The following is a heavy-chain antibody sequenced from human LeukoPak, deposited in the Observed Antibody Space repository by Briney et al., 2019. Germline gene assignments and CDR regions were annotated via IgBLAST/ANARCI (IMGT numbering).Heavy chain of an antibody. CDR1: GFTFSSYW. D-gene: IGHD6-6*01. J-gene: IGHJ4*02. V-gene: IGHV3-7*03. Sequence: GGSLRLSCSASGFTFSSYWMSWVRQAPRKGLEWVANIKQDGNEKYYVDSVKGRFTISRDNAKKSLYLQMNSLRVEDMAVYYCVRDRGAARPNDYWGQGTLVTVST. CDR3: VRDRGAARPNDY. CDR2: IKQDGNEK.